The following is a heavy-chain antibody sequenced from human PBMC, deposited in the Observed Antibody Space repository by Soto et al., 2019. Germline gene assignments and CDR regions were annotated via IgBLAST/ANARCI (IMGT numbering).Heavy chain of an antibody. J-gene: IGHJ2*01. V-gene: IGHV4-59*08. CDR1: AASISSYY. D-gene: IGHD4-4*01. CDR3: VRHASDHRGNSQDWYLDP. Sequence: QVQLQESGPGLVRPSETLSLTCTVSAASISSYYWPWIRQPPGKGLERIGPMYNSEDTKYNPSLKGRLTMSLDPSHNQFPRRLSSVTAADSAIYYCVRHASDHRGNSQDWYLDPWGRGALVTVSS. CDR2: MYNSEDT.